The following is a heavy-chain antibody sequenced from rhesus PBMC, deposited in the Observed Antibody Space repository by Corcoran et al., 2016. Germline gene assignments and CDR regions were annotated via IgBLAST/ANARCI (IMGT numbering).Heavy chain of an antibody. CDR1: VVPTTDYYY. J-gene: IGHJ4*01. D-gene: IGHD2-21*01. CDR2: IYGNSAST. V-gene: IGHV4S9*01. Sequence: QVQLQESGPGLVKPSETLSLTCAVSVVPTTDYYYCNWIPPPPGQGLEWVGNIYGNSASTYYNPSLKSRVTISKDTSKNQFFLKLSSVTAADTAVYYCARGVVHFDYWGQGVLVTVSS. CDR3: ARGVVHFDY.